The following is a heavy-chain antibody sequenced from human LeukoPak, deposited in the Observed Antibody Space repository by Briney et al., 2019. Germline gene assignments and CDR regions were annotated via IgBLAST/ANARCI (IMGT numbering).Heavy chain of an antibody. Sequence: PGGSLRLSCAASGFTFSNAWMSWVRQAPGKGLEWVGRIKSKTDGGTTDYAAPVKGRFTISRDDSKNTLYLQMNSLETEDTAVYYCTTDSVLAVAGNDYWGQGTLVTVSS. V-gene: IGHV3-15*01. D-gene: IGHD6-19*01. CDR2: IKSKTDGGTT. CDR3: TTDSVLAVAGNDY. J-gene: IGHJ4*02. CDR1: GFTFSNAW.